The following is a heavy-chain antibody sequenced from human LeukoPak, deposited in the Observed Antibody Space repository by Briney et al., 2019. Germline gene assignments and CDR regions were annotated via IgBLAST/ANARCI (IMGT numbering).Heavy chain of an antibody. CDR1: GFTFSSYG. V-gene: IGHV3-23*01. CDR3: AKRYNRDTGVYYGSFDY. Sequence: GGSLRLSCAASGFTFSSYGMSWVRQAPGKGLEWVSTISGSGGSTFYADSVRGRFTISRDNSKNTLYLQMNSLRAEDTAVYYCAKRYNRDTGVYYGSFDYWGQGTLVTVSS. D-gene: IGHD1-14*01. J-gene: IGHJ4*02. CDR2: ISGSGGST.